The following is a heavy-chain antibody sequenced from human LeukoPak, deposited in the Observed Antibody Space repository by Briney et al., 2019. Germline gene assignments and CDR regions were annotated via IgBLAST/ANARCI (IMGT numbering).Heavy chain of an antibody. CDR3: ATADKWEPLDY. Sequence: AAVKVSCKVSGASLSETSIHWARQAPGQWLEWMGGFDPEDGESIFAQRFQGRFSMTEDTSTDTAHMELRSLRPEDTAVYYCATADKWEPLDYWGQGTLVTVSS. CDR1: GASLSETS. CDR2: FDPEDGES. D-gene: IGHD1-26*01. J-gene: IGHJ4*02. V-gene: IGHV1-24*01.